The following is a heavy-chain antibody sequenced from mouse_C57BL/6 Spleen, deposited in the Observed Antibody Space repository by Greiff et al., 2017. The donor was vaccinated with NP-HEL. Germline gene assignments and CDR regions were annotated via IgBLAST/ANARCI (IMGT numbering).Heavy chain of an antibody. V-gene: IGHV1-80*01. Sequence: VQLQQSGAVLVKPGASVKISCKASGYAFSSYWMNWVKQRPGKGLEWIGQIYPGDGDTNYNGKFKGKATLTADKSSSTAYMQLSSLTSEDSAVYFCARGAITTVVADYFDYWGQGTTLTVSS. CDR2: IYPGDGDT. CDR1: GYAFSSYW. CDR3: ARGAITTVVADYFDY. J-gene: IGHJ2*01. D-gene: IGHD1-1*01.